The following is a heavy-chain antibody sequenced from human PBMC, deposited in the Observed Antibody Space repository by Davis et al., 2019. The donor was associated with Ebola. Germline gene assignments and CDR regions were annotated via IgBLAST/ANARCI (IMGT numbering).Heavy chain of an antibody. D-gene: IGHD4-17*01. CDR1: GFSFSSHW. J-gene: IGHJ5*02. CDR2: LWHDGINE. Sequence: PGGSLRLSCAASGFSFSSHWMSWVRQAPGKGLEWVAVLWHDGINEYYGESVKGRFTVSRDTSKNTVYLQMNNLRAEDTAVYYCTGAISYGWFDPWGQGTLVTVSS. CDR3: TGAISYGWFDP. V-gene: IGHV3-33*08.